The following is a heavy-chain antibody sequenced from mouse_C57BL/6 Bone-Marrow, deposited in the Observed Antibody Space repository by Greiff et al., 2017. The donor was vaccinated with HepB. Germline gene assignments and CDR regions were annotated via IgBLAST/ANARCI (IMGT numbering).Heavy chain of an antibody. V-gene: IGHV1-81*01. CDR2: IYPRSGNT. CDR3: AREAGYYFDY. J-gene: IGHJ2*01. Sequence: VKLMESGAELARPGASVKLSCKASGYTFTSYGISWVKQRTGQGLEWIGEIYPRSGNTYYNEKFKGKATLTADKSSSTAYMELRSLTSEDSAVYFCAREAGYYFDYWGQGTTLTVSS. CDR1: GYTFTSYG. D-gene: IGHD3-2*02.